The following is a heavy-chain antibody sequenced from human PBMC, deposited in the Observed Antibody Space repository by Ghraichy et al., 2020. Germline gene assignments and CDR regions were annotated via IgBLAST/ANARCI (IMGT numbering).Heavy chain of an antibody. Sequence: GGSLRLSCTASGFTFSAYNMNWVRQAPGKGLEWVSAITDTSTYIYYADSVKGRFTVSRDNAENTLYLQMDSLRAEDTAVYYCARINIGYYVDPWGQGTQVTVSA. CDR2: ITDTSTYI. CDR1: GFTFSAYN. J-gene: IGHJ5*02. V-gene: IGHV3-21*06. D-gene: IGHD1-26*01. CDR3: ARINIGYYVDP.